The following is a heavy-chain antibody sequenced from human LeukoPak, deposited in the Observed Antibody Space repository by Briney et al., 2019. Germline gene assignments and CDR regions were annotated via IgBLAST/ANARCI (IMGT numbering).Heavy chain of an antibody. CDR2: IYHSGST. CDR1: GGSISSSNW. Sequence: SETLSLTCAVSGGSISSSNWWSWVRQPPGKGLEWIGSIYHSGSTYHNPSLKSRVTIAVETSKNQFSLKLSSVTAADTAVYYCARDLSYNWFDPWGQGTLVTVSS. J-gene: IGHJ5*02. CDR3: ARDLSYNWFDP. V-gene: IGHV4-4*02.